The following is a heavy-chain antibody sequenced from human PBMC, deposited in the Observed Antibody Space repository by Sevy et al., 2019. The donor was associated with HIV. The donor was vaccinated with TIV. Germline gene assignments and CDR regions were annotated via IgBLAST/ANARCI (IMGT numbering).Heavy chain of an antibody. Sequence: GGSLRLSCAASGFTFSSYSMIWVRQAPRKGLEWVSSISGSSNYIYYPDPVKGRFTISRGNAKYSLYLQMNSLRAEDTAVYYCARVTAYCSGGSCYSTMGADVWGQGTTVTVSS. CDR2: ISGSSNYI. CDR1: GFTFSSYS. V-gene: IGHV3-21*01. J-gene: IGHJ6*02. CDR3: ARVTAYCSGGSCYSTMGADV. D-gene: IGHD2-15*01.